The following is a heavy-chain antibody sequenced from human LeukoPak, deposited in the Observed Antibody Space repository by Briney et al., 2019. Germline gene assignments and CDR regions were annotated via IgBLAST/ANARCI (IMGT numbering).Heavy chain of an antibody. V-gene: IGHV1-46*01. J-gene: IGHJ3*02. D-gene: IGHD4-17*01. CDR1: GYTFTSYY. CDR3: ARDVSYGDYDDAFDI. Sequence: ASVKVSCKASGYTFTSYYMHWVRQAPGQGLEWMGIINPSGGSTSYAQKFQGRVTMTRGTSTSTVYMELSSLRSEDTAVYYCARDVSYGDYDDAFDIWGQGTMVTVSS. CDR2: INPSGGST.